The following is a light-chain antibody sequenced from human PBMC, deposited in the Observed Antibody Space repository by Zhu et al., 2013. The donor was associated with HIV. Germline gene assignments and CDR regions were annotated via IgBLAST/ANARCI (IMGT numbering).Light chain of an antibody. CDR2: KVS. CDR1: QSLVYSDGNTY. CDR3: MQNTHWLWT. J-gene: IGKJ1*01. Sequence: DVVMTQSPLSLPVTLGQPASISCRSSQSLVYSDGNTYLNWFQQRPGQSPRRLIYKVSNRDSGVPDRFSGSGSDTDFTLKISRVEAEDIGIYYCMQNTHWLWTFGQGTKVEIK. V-gene: IGKV2-30*01.